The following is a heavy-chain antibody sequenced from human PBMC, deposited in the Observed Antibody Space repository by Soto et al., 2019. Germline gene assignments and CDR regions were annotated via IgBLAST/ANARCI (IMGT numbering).Heavy chain of an antibody. V-gene: IGHV1-2*02. CDR2: INPDSGDT. Sequence: QGQLVQTGAEMKKPGASVKVSCEASGYTYTGYFMHWVRQAPGQGLEWTGWINPDSGDTNYAQKFQGRVTMTRDTFISTGYMEPNWLRSDDTAVYYCAREKGLCRGVDCYAGGSDGLDVWGQGTTVTVSS. CDR1: GYTYTGYF. J-gene: IGHJ6*02. CDR3: AREKGLCRGVDCYAGGSDGLDV. D-gene: IGHD2-21*01.